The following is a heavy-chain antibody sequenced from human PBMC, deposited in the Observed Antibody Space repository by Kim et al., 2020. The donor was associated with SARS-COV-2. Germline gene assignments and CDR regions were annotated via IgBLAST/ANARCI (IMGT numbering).Heavy chain of an antibody. J-gene: IGHJ4*02. Sequence: GGSLRLSCGASGFTFGGNWMTWVRQAAGKGLEWVACINQDGSQKYYVDSAKGRFTLSRDNAKNSVYLQMNSLRGEDTAVYYCARGRGVDYWGQGTLATVS. CDR2: INQDGSQK. V-gene: IGHV3-7*04. CDR3: ARGRGVDY. CDR1: GFTFGGNW.